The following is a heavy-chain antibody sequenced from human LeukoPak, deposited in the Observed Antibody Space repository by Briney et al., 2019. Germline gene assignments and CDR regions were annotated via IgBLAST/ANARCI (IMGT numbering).Heavy chain of an antibody. CDR2: ISSNGGST. CDR1: GFTFSSYE. J-gene: IGHJ4*02. D-gene: IGHD5-18*01. V-gene: IGHV3-64D*09. Sequence: GGSLRLSCAASGFTFSSYEMNWVRQAPGKGLEYVSAISSNGGSTYYADSVKGRFTISRDNSKNTLYLQMSSLRAEDTAVYYCVPVDTAMVPLSYWAQGTLVTVSS. CDR3: VPVDTAMVPLSY.